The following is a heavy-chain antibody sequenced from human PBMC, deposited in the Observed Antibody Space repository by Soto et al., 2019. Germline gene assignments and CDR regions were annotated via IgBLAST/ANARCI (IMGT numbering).Heavy chain of an antibody. Sequence: ASVKVSCKASGYTFTSYAMHWVRQAPGQRLEWVGWINAGNGNTKYSQKFQGRVTITRDTSASTAYMELSSLRSEDTAVYYCARDAIVVVTASYYYYYGMDVWGQGTTVTVSS. CDR3: ARDAIVVVTASYYYYYGMDV. CDR2: INAGNGNT. CDR1: GYTFTSYA. V-gene: IGHV1-3*01. J-gene: IGHJ6*02. D-gene: IGHD2-21*02.